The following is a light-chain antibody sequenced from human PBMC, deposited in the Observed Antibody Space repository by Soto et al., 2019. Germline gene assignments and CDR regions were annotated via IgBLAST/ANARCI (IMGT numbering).Light chain of an antibody. J-gene: IGKJ1*01. Sequence: EIVLTQSPGTLSLSPGKTATLSCRASQSVSSNFLAWYQQKPGQAPRLLISAASNRATGIPDRFSGSGSGRDFTLTISRLEPEDFAVYYCQQYGSSPRTFVQGTKVEIK. CDR2: AAS. V-gene: IGKV3-20*01. CDR3: QQYGSSPRT. CDR1: QSVSSNF.